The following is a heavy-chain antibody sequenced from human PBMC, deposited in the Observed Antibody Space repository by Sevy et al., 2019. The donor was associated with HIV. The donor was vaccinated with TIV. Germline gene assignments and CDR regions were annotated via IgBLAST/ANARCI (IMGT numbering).Heavy chain of an antibody. D-gene: IGHD6-19*01. V-gene: IGHV3-66*01. CDR2: IYSDGKT. J-gene: IGHJ4*02. Sequence: QLGGSLRLSCAASGFTVSRNYMSWVRQAPGKGLEWVSVIYSDGKTFYADSVQDRFTISRDNSKNTLYLQMNSLRAEDTAVYYCAGCSSAWTLFDYWGQGTLVTVSS. CDR3: AGCSSAWTLFDY. CDR1: GFTVSRNY.